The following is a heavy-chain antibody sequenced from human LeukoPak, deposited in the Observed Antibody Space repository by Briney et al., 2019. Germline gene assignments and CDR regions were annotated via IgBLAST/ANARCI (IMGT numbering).Heavy chain of an antibody. CDR1: GYSFSSGYY. CDR2: IYHSGST. V-gene: IGHV4-38-2*01. CDR3: AITGGYYYDSSGSTEPTLDY. Sequence: SETLSLTCAVFGYSFSSGYYWGWIRQPPGKGLEWIGSIYHSGSTYYNPSLKSRVTISVDTSKNQFSLKLSSVTAADTDVYYCAITGGYYYDSSGSTEPTLDYWGQGTLVTVSS. J-gene: IGHJ4*02. D-gene: IGHD3-22*01.